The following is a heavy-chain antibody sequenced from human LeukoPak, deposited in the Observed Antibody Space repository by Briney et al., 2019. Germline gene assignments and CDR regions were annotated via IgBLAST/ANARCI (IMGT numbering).Heavy chain of an antibody. D-gene: IGHD1-26*01. CDR2: INPSGGST. CDR3: ARHPYSGSHCNWFDP. V-gene: IGHV1-46*01. CDR1: GYTFTSYY. Sequence: ASVKVSCKASGYTFTSYYMHWVRQAPGQGLEWMGIINPSGGSTSYAQKFQGRVTMTRDMSTSTVYMELSSLRSEDTAVYYCARHPYSGSHCNWFDPWGQGTLVTVSS. J-gene: IGHJ5*02.